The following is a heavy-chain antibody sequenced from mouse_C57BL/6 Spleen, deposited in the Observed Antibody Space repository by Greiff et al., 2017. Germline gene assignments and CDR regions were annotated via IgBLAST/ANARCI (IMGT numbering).Heavy chain of an antibody. CDR1: GYTFTSYW. D-gene: IGHD1-1*01. CDR3: ARSRAPYYGSSYVGDYAMDY. J-gene: IGHJ4*01. Sequence: QVQLKESGAELVKPGASVKLSCKASGYTFTSYWMHWVKQRPGRGLEWIGRIDPNSGGTKYNEKFKSKATLTVDKPSSTAYMQLSSLTSEDSAVYYCARSRAPYYGSSYVGDYAMDYWGQGTSVTVSS. CDR2: IDPNSGGT. V-gene: IGHV1-72*01.